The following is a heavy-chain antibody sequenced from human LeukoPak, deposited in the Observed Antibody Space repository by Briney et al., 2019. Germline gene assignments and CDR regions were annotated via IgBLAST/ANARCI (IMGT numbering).Heavy chain of an antibody. CDR2: IYYSGST. CDR1: GGSISSSSYY. Sequence: SETLSLTCTVSGGSISSSSYYWGWIRQPPGKGLEWIGSIYYSGSTYYNASLKSRVTISVDTSKKQFSLKLSSVTDADTAVYYCARWRGSGYDWYWFDPWGQGTLVTVSS. D-gene: IGHD5-12*01. J-gene: IGHJ5*02. V-gene: IGHV4-39*01. CDR3: ARWRGSGYDWYWFDP.